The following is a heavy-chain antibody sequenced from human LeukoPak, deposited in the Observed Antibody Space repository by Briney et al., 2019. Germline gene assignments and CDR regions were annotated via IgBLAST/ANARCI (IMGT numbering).Heavy chain of an antibody. CDR1: GFTFSSYA. Sequence: GGSLRLSCAASGFTFSSYAMHWVRQAPGKGLEWVAVISYDGSNKYYADSVKGRFTISRDNSKNTLYLQMNSLRAEDTAVYYCAKERYLLDYWGQGTRVTVSS. V-gene: IGHV3-30-3*01. D-gene: IGHD2-15*01. CDR3: AKERYLLDY. CDR2: ISYDGSNK. J-gene: IGHJ4*02.